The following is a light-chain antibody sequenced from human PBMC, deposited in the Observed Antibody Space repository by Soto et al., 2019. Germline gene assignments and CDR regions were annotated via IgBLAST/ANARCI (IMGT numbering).Light chain of an antibody. CDR3: QQYNNWPPWT. Sequence: EIVMTQSLATQSVSPGEIATLYCRSRQSVGSNLSWYQQKPGQAPRLLSYGASTSASGSPARFSGSGSGTEFTLPISSLQSEYFAVYYCQQYNNWPPWTDGQGTKVEIK. CDR2: GAS. V-gene: IGKV3-15*01. CDR1: QSVGSN. J-gene: IGKJ1*01.